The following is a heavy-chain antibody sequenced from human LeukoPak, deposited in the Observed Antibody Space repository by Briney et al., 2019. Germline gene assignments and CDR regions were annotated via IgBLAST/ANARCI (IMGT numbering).Heavy chain of an antibody. J-gene: IGHJ6*02. CDR3: ARAYSSSWYGSSYYYGMDV. CDR1: GYTFTSYD. V-gene: IGHV1-8*01. Sequence: ASVKVSCKASGYTFTSYDINWVRQATGQGLEWMGWMNPNSGNTGYAQKFQGRVTMTRNTSISTAYMELSSLRSEDTAVYYCARAYSSSWYGSSYYYGMDVWGQGTTVTVSS. D-gene: IGHD6-13*01. CDR2: MNPNSGNT.